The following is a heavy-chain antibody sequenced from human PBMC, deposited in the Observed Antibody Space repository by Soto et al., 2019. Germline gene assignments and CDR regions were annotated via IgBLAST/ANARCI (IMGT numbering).Heavy chain of an antibody. V-gene: IGHV4-30-4*01. J-gene: IGHJ6*01. CDR3: AREAEAMVDYYDMDV. D-gene: IGHD5-18*01. CDR1: GGSISSGDYY. Sequence: SETLSLTCTVTGGSISSGDYYWSWIRQPPGKGPEWIGYIYYSGSTYYNPSLKSRVTISVDTSKNQFSLKLSSVTAADTAVYYCAREAEAMVDYYDMDVWGQGTTVTVSS. CDR2: IYYSGST.